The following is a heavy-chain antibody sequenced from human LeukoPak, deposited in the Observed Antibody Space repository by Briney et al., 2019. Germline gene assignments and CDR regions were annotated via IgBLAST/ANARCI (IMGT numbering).Heavy chain of an antibody. Sequence: SETLSLTCSVSVRPLSRYYWRWIRQPPGKALECVGNIYYSGSTNYDPSLKSRVTISVDTSKNQFSLKLSSVTAADTAVYYCASVGDYGGNGDAFDIWGQGTMVTVSS. J-gene: IGHJ3*02. CDR2: IYYSGST. V-gene: IGHV4-59*13. CDR1: VRPLSRYY. CDR3: ASVGDYGGNGDAFDI. D-gene: IGHD4-23*01.